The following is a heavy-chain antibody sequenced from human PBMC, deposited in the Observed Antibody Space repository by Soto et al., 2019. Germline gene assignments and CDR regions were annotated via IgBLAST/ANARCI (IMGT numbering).Heavy chain of an antibody. J-gene: IGHJ4*01. CDR3: XRENYYDGSGYYYYFDY. D-gene: IGHD3-22*01. Sequence: SETLSFTCAVSGYSISXGYSWGWIRQPPGKGLEWIGNIFHSGTTYYNPSLKNRVTISVDTSQSHFSLKLSSVTAADTAVYYCXRENYYDGSGYYYYFDYWGHGTLVTVSS. V-gene: IGHV4-38-2*02. CDR2: IFHSGTT. CDR1: GYSISXGYS.